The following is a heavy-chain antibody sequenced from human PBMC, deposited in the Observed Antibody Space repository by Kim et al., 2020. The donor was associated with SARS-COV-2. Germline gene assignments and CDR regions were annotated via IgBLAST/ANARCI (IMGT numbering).Heavy chain of an antibody. CDR2: ISSDGTRK. D-gene: IGHD3-10*01. J-gene: IGHJ3*01. CDR1: GFPFSSYG. CDR3: AKEEFAPKYAFDF. Sequence: GGSLRLSCAASGFPFSSYGMNWVRQAPGKGLEWVAGISSDGTRKYHAESVKGRFTISRDNSKSTSYLQMNSLRDEDAAVYYCAKEEFAPKYAFDFWGQGT. V-gene: IGHV3-30*18.